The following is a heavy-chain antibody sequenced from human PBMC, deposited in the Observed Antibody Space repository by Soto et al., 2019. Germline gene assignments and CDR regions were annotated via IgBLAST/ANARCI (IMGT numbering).Heavy chain of an antibody. D-gene: IGHD3-10*01. Sequence: QVQLQQWGAGLLKPSETLSLTCAVYGGSFSGYYWSWIRQPPGKGLEWIVEINHSGSTNYNPSLKIRVTISLDTSKNQFSLKLSSVTAADTAVFYCERDRINMVRGVISYYGMDVWGQGTTVTVSS. J-gene: IGHJ6*02. CDR2: INHSGST. CDR3: ERDRINMVRGVISYYGMDV. V-gene: IGHV4-34*01. CDR1: GGSFSGYY.